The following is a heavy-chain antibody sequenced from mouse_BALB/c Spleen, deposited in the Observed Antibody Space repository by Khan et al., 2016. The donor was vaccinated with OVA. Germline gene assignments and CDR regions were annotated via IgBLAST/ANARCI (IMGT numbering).Heavy chain of an antibody. CDR3: ARGNYYGSNSWFAY. CDR2: INPYNGFT. CDR1: GYSFTDYT. Sequence: VQLQQPGPELVKPGASMKISCKASGYSFTDYTMNWVKQSHGKNLEWIGLINPYNGFTTYNQKFKGKATLTVDKSSSTAYMKLLSLTSEDSAVYYCARGNYYGSNSWFAYWGQGTLVTVSA. J-gene: IGHJ3*01. V-gene: IGHV1-18*01. D-gene: IGHD1-1*01.